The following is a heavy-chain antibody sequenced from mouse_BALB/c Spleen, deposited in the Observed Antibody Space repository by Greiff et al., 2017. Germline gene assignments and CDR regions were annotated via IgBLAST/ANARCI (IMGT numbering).Heavy chain of an antibody. V-gene: IGHV14-3*02. D-gene: IGHD2-1*01. Sequence: EVQLLESGAELVKPGASVKLSCTASGFNIKDTYMHWVKQRPEQGLEWIGRIDPANGNTKYDPKFQGKATITADTSSNTAYLQLSSLTSEDTAVYYCAREGYYYLAFDYWGQGTTLTVSS. CDR3: AREGYYYLAFDY. J-gene: IGHJ2*01. CDR1: GFNIKDTY. CDR2: IDPANGNT.